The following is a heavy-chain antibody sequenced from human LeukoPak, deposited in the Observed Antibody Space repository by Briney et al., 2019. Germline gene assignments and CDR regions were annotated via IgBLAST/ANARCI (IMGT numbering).Heavy chain of an antibody. CDR3: ARRMVAGTPYYYYYGMDV. D-gene: IGHD6-19*01. V-gene: IGHV5-51*01. Sequence: GESLKISCKGSGYSFTSYWIGWVRQMPGKGLEWMGIIYPGDSDTRYSPSFQGQVTISADKSISTAYLQWSSLKASDTAIYYCARRMVAGTPYYYYYGMDVWGQGTTVTVSS. CDR2: IYPGDSDT. J-gene: IGHJ6*02. CDR1: GYSFTSYW.